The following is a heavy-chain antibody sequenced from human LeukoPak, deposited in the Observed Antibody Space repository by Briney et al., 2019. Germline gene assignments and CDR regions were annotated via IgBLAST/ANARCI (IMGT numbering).Heavy chain of an antibody. CDR1: GFTFSSYG. J-gene: IGHJ6*02. V-gene: IGHV3-30*18. CDR3: AKDRGWYYGSGSYYYYYGMDV. D-gene: IGHD3-10*01. Sequence: GGSLRLSCAASGFTFSSYGMHWVRQAPGKGLEWVAVISYDGSNKYYADSVKGRFTIPRDNSKNTLYLQMNSLRAEDTAVYYCAKDRGWYYGSGSYYYYYGMDVWGQGTTVTVSS. CDR2: ISYDGSNK.